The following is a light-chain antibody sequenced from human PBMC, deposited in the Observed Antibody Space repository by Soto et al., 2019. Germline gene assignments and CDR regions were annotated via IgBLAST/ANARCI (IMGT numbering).Light chain of an antibody. V-gene: IGKV3-20*01. CDR1: QSVDSTF. CDR2: GAS. Sequence: EIVLTQSPGSLSLSPGERATLSCRASQSVDSTFFAWYQKKPGQAPRLLIYGASTRATGVPDRFSGSGSGTDFTLTIRELEPEDVEVYYCQHNMSSVTFGQGTQVDI. J-gene: IGKJ1*01. CDR3: QHNMSSVT.